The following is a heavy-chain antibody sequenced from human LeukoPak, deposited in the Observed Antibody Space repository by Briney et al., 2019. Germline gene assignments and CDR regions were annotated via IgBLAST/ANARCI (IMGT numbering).Heavy chain of an antibody. CDR3: ARDGLLWFGDLSPPLFDY. V-gene: IGHV3-7*01. CDR1: GFTFSSYW. Sequence: GGSLRLSCAASGFTFSSYWMSWVRQAPGKGLEWVANIKQDGSEKYYVDSVKGRFTISRDNAKNSLYLQMNSLRAEDTAVYYCARDGLLWFGDLSPPLFDYWGQGTLVTVSS. D-gene: IGHD3-10*01. CDR2: IKQDGSEK. J-gene: IGHJ4*02.